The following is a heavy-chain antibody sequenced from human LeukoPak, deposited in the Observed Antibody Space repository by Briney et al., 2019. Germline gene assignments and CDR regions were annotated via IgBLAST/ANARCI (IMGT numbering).Heavy chain of an antibody. D-gene: IGHD6-13*01. CDR1: GFTFSSYS. V-gene: IGHV3-21*01. J-gene: IGHJ4*02. CDR3: ARGRAGYSSSWRDY. Sequence: GGSLRLSCAASGFTFSSYSMNWVRQAPGKGLEWVSSISSSSSYIYYADSVKGRFTIFRDNAKNSLYLQMNSLRAEDTAVYYCARGRAGYSSSWRDYWGQGTLVTVSS. CDR2: ISSSSSYI.